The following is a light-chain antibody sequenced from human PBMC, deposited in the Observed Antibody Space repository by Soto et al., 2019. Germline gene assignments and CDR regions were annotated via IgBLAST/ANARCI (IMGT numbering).Light chain of an antibody. CDR1: QSVSSN. CDR2: GAS. CDR3: QQYNNWPLEFT. Sequence: EIVMTQSPATLSVSPGERATLSCRASQSVSSNLAWYQQNPGQAPRLLIYGASTRATGIPARFSGSGSGTEFTLTISSLQSEDFAVYYCQQYNNWPLEFTFGQGTKLELK. J-gene: IGKJ2*01. V-gene: IGKV3-15*01.